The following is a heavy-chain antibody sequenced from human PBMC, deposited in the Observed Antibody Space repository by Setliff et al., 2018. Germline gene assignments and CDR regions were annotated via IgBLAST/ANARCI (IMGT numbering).Heavy chain of an antibody. CDR2: IYRTGTT. CDR1: GYSISSGYY. CDR3: ARQSVRGLADNNWFLP. Sequence: NPSETLSLPCAVSGYSISSGYYWAWIRQPSGQGLEWIGSIYRTGTTHYNPSLKSRLTMSLDTSRNQFSLKLSSVTAADTAVYYCARQSVRGLADNNWFLPWGQGTLVTVSS. J-gene: IGHJ5*02. D-gene: IGHD2-15*01. V-gene: IGHV4-38-2*01.